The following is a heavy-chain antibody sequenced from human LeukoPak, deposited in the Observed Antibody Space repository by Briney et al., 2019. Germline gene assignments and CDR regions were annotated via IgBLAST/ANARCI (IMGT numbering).Heavy chain of an antibody. CDR3: ASSLVGATSDGGLFY. V-gene: IGHV1-69*05. D-gene: IGHD1-26*01. Sequence: SVKVSCKASGGTFSSYAISWVRQAPGQGLEWMGRIIPIFGTANYAQKFQGRVTITTDESTSTAYMELGSLRSEDTAVYYCASSLVGATSDGGLFYWGQGTLVTVSS. CDR2: IIPIFGTA. J-gene: IGHJ4*02. CDR1: GGTFSSYA.